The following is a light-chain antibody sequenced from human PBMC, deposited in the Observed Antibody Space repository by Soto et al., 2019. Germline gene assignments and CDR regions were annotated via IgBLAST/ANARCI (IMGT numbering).Light chain of an antibody. CDR2: GAS. CDR3: QQYINWPRT. Sequence: VMTQSPGTLSLSPGERATLSCRTSQSVSSSFLAWYQHKPGQAPRLLIFGASTRASGIPVRFSGSGSGTDFTLTISSLQSEDFAVYSCQQYINWPRTFGQGTKVDIK. CDR1: QSVSSS. J-gene: IGKJ1*01. V-gene: IGKV3-15*01.